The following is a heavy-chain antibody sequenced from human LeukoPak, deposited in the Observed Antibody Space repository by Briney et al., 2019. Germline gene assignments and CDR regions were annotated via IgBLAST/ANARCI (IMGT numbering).Heavy chain of an antibody. CDR2: IYPDDSDT. Sequence: GESLKISCKGSGYIFTTYWIGWVRQMPGKGLEWMGIIYPDDSDTRYSPSFQGQVTISADKSISTAYLQWSSLKASDTAMYYCARVWSGYYTGMGYWGQGTLVTVSS. CDR3: ARVWSGYYTGMGY. CDR1: GYIFTTYW. J-gene: IGHJ4*02. V-gene: IGHV5-51*01. D-gene: IGHD3-3*01.